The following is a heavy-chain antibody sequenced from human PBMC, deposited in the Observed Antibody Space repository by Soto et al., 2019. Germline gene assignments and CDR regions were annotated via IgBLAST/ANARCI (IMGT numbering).Heavy chain of an antibody. D-gene: IGHD3-22*01. CDR1: GGSINSGGYY. CDR2: IYYSGST. V-gene: IGHV4-31*03. CDR3: TKGPPTYYYDSSGQPGYYYGMDV. J-gene: IGHJ6*02. Sequence: SETLSLTCTVSGGSINSGGYYWSWIRQHPGKGLEWIGYIYYSGSTYYNPPLKSRVTISVDTSKNQFSLKLSSVTAADTAVYYCTKGPPTYYYDSSGQPGYYYGMDVWGQGTTVTVSS.